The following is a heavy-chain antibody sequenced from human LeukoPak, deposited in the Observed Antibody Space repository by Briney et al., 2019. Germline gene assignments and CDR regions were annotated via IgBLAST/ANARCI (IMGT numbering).Heavy chain of an antibody. CDR1: GFTFGFTFRSFW. CDR3: AKDSPGAVAGIVFYYYYYGMDV. J-gene: IGHJ6*02. CDR2: ISGSGGST. V-gene: IGHV3-23*01. Sequence: GGSLRLSCTASGFTFGFTFRSFWMSWVRQAPGKGLEWVSAISGSGGSTYYADSVKGRFTISRDNSKNTLYLQMNSLRAEDTAVYYCAKDSPGAVAGIVFYYYYYGMDVWGQGTTVTVSS. D-gene: IGHD6-19*01.